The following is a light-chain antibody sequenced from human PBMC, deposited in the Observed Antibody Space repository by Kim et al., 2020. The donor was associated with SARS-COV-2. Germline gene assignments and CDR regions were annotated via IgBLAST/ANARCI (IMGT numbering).Light chain of an antibody. CDR3: GTWDSSLSSGV. J-gene: IGLJ3*02. CDR1: NSNIGNNY. V-gene: IGLV1-51*01. CDR2: DND. Sequence: GQKRTISCSGSNSNIGNNYVSWYQQVPGTAPKLLMYDNDKRPSGIPDRFSGSKSGTSATLGITGLQTGDEADYYCGTWDSSLSSGVFGGGTKLTVL.